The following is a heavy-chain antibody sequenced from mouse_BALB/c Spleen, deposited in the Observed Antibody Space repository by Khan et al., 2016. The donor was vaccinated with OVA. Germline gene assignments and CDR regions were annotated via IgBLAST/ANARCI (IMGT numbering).Heavy chain of an antibody. CDR2: IYPVDGST. V-gene: IGHV1S56*01. Sequence: QVQLQQSGPELVRPGASLKMSCKASGYTLTSYYIHWVKQRPGQGLEWIGWIYPVDGSTKYNEKFKGKTTLTADKSSSTASMLLSSLTSEDSAIYFWARGYYGYLDYWGQGTTLTVSS. CDR1: GYTLTSYY. CDR3: ARGYYGYLDY. D-gene: IGHD1-1*01. J-gene: IGHJ2*01.